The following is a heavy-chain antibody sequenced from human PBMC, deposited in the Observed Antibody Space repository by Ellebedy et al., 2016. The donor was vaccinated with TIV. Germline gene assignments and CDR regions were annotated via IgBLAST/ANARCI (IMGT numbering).Heavy chain of an antibody. J-gene: IGHJ5*02. Sequence: GESLKISXAASGFTFSSYGMHWVRQAPGKGLEWVAVIWYDGSNKYYADSVKGRFTISRDNSKNTLYLQMNSLRAEDTAVYYCARSGRSNWFDPWGQGTLVTVSS. CDR2: IWYDGSNK. D-gene: IGHD3-10*01. CDR1: GFTFSSYG. V-gene: IGHV3-33*01. CDR3: ARSGRSNWFDP.